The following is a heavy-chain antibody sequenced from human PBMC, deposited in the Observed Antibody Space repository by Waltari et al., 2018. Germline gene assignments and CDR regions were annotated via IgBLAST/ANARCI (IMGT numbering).Heavy chain of an antibody. CDR2: IYLNDNK. V-gene: IGHV2-5*01. D-gene: IGHD3-22*01. CDR3: AHIYYYNSSAFRNWMDR. Sequence: QITLKESGPAVVKPTQTLTLTCTFPGFSFNTSGVGVGWIRQPPGKALEWLSLIYLNDNKRYSPSLRNRLTITKDTSKNRVFLTMTNMDPVDTATYYCAHIYYYNSSAFRNWMDRWGQGTLVTVSS. CDR1: GFSFNTSGVG. J-gene: IGHJ5*02.